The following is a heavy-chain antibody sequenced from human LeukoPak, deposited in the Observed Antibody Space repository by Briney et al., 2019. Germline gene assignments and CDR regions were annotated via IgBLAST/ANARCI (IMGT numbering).Heavy chain of an antibody. CDR2: ITYDGYYK. CDR1: GFTFTSYG. V-gene: IGHV3-30*03. D-gene: IGHD3-10*01. Sequence: GGSLGLSCAASGFTFTSYGMHWVRQSPGEGLEWVALITYDGYYKYYSDSVKGRFTISSDTSKNTLYLQMNSLRAEDTAVYYCARDLSPVVRASPMGYWGQGTLVTVSS. J-gene: IGHJ4*02. CDR3: ARDLSPVVRASPMGY.